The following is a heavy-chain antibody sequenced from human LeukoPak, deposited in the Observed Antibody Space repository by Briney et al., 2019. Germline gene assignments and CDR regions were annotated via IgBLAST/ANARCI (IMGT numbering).Heavy chain of an antibody. CDR2: ISSSSSYI. J-gene: IGHJ4*02. CDR1: GFTFSSYS. Sequence: PGGSLRLSCAASGFTFSSYSMNWVRQAPGKGLEWVSSISSSSSYIYYADSVKGRFTISRDNAKNSLYLQMNSLRAEDTAVYYCAREVAAAGDYHFDYWGQGTLVTVSS. V-gene: IGHV3-21*01. D-gene: IGHD6-13*01. CDR3: AREVAAAGDYHFDY.